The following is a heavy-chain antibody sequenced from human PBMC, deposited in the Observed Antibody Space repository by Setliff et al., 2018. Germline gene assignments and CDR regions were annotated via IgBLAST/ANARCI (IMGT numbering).Heavy chain of an antibody. CDR1: GVSFSDYY. Sequence: PSETLSLTCTVYGVSFSDYYWGWVRQSPGKGLDWIGEINHSGTTNYKPSLQSRVTMSVDTSKNQFSLKLTSVTAADTAVYYCARDRTAYSYGLDVWGQGTTVTVSS. V-gene: IGHV4-34*10. D-gene: IGHD5-18*01. CDR3: ARDRTAYSYGLDV. CDR2: INHSGTT. J-gene: IGHJ6*02.